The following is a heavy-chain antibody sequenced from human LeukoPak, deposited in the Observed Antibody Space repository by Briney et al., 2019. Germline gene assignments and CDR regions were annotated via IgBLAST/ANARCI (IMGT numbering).Heavy chain of an antibody. D-gene: IGHD2-15*01. CDR3: ARVALGYCSGGGCRNDAFDI. CDR2: INHSGST. Sequence: PSETLSLTCAVYGGSFSGYYWSWIRQPPGKGLEWIGEINHSGSTNYNPSLKSRVTISVDTSKNQFSLKLSSVTAADTAVYYCARVALGYCSGGGCRNDAFDIWGQGTMVTVSS. V-gene: IGHV4-34*01. CDR1: GGSFSGYY. J-gene: IGHJ3*02.